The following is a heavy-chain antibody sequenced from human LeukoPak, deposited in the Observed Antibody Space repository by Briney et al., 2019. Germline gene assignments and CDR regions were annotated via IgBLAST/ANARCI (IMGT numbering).Heavy chain of an antibody. CDR1: GFTFSTYP. D-gene: IGHD2-2*02. Sequence: QTGGSLRLSCTASGFTFSTYPMHWVRQAPGKGLEWVAVIWYDGSNKYYADSVKGRFTISRDNSKNTLYLQMNSLRAEDTAVYYCARGRLFSCSSTSCYSYYYYGMDVWGQGTTVTVSS. CDR3: ARGRLFSCSSTSCYSYYYYGMDV. V-gene: IGHV3-33*08. CDR2: IWYDGSNK. J-gene: IGHJ6*02.